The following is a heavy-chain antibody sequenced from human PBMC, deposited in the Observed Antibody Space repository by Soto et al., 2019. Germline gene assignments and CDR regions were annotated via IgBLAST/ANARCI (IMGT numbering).Heavy chain of an antibody. CDR2: ISGRGDNT. CDR3: AKDLYVQPPSGWFDP. Sequence: EVQLLESGGGLVQPGGSLRLSCAASGFPFSDHAMHWVRQAPGKGLEWVGAISGRGDNTYYSHSVRGRFTVSRDNSKNTLYLQMNSLRGEDTAVYYCAKDLYVQPPSGWFDPWGQGTLVTVFS. J-gene: IGHJ5*02. CDR1: GFPFSDHA. D-gene: IGHD1-26*01. V-gene: IGHV3-23*01.